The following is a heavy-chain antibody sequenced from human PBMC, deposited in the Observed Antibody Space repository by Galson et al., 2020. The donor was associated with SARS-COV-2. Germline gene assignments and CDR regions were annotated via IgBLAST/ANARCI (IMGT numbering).Heavy chain of an antibody. D-gene: IGHD3-22*01. Sequence: ASETLSLTCAVSGGSISSSNWWSWVRQPPGKGLEWIGEIYHSGSTNYNPSLTSRVTISVDKSKNQFSLKLSSVTAADTAVYYCARGPMIVVVTSISRAFDIWGQGTMVTVS. CDR1: GGSISSSNW. CDR2: IYHSGST. CDR3: ARGPMIVVVTSISRAFDI. V-gene: IGHV4-4*02. J-gene: IGHJ3*02.